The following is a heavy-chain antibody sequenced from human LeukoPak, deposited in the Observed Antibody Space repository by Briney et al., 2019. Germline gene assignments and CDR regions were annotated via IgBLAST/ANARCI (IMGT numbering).Heavy chain of an antibody. CDR3: ANQGVPAPRGVNWFDP. J-gene: IGHJ5*02. D-gene: IGHD2-2*01. V-gene: IGHV3-23*01. CDR2: ISGSGGST. CDR1: GFTFSSYA. Sequence: LGRSLRLSCAASGFTFSSYAMSWVRQAPGKGLEWVSAISGSGGSTYYADSVKGRFTISRDNSKNTLYLQMNSLRAEDTAVYYCANQGVPAPRGVNWFDPWGQGTLVTVSS.